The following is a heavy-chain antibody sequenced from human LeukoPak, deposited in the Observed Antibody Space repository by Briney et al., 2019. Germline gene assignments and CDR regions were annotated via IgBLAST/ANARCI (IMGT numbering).Heavy chain of an antibody. CDR3: ARDWRSAAGINWFDP. D-gene: IGHD6-13*01. CDR1: GYTFTSYG. Sequence: GASVTVSCKASGYTFTSYGISWVRQAPGQGLEWMGWISAYNGNTNYAQKLQGRVTMTTDTSTSTAYMELRSLRSDDTAVYYCARDWRSAAGINWFDPWGQGTLVTVSS. J-gene: IGHJ5*02. CDR2: ISAYNGNT. V-gene: IGHV1-18*01.